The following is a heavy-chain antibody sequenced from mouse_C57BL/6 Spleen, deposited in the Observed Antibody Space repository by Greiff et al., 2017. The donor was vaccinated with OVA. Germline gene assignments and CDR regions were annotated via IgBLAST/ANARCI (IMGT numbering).Heavy chain of an antibody. CDR1: GYTFTSYW. CDR3: ARSEGDYYGLFAY. V-gene: IGHV1-69*01. J-gene: IGHJ3*01. D-gene: IGHD1-1*01. CDR2: IDPSDSYT. Sequence: VQLKQPGAELVMPGASVKLSCKASGYTFTSYWMHWVKQRPGQGLEWIGEIDPSDSYTNYNQKFKGKSTLTVDKSSSTAYMQLSSLTSEDSAVYYCARSEGDYYGLFAYWGQGTLVTVSA.